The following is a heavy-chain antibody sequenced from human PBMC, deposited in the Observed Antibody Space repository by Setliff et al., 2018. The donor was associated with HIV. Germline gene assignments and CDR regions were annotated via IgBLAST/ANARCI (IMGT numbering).Heavy chain of an antibody. D-gene: IGHD4-17*01. CDR3: ARGQIGYGDYDLNWFDP. CDR1: GFIFSDYW. CDR2: ISSSSSYI. Sequence: PGESLKISCVTSGFIFSDYWMAWVRQAPGKGLEWVSSISSSSSYIYYADSVKGRFTISRDNAKNSLYLQMNSLRAEDTAVYYCARGQIGYGDYDLNWFDPWGQGTLVTVSS. V-gene: IGHV3-21*01. J-gene: IGHJ5*02.